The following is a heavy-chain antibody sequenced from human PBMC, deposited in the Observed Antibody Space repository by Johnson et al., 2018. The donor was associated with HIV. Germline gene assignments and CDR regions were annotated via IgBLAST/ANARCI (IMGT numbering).Heavy chain of an antibody. CDR3: AREGEYYYGSGSYWNAFDI. Sequence: VQLVESGGGLVQPGGSLRLSCVASGFTFHNYGMSWVRQAPGKGLEWVSGIDWNGATGYADSVKGRFTISRDNAKNSLYLQMNSLRAEDTAVYYCAREGEYYYGSGSYWNAFDIWGQGTMVTVSS. CDR2: IDWNGAT. D-gene: IGHD3-10*01. V-gene: IGHV3-20*04. J-gene: IGHJ3*02. CDR1: GFTFHNYG.